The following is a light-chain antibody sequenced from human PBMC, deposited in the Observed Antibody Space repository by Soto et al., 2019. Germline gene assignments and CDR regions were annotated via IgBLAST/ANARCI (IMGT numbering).Light chain of an antibody. CDR2: DNY. CDR3: AAWDDSLNTWV. V-gene: IGLV1-44*01. Sequence: QPVLTQPPSASETPGQRVTISCSGSNSNIGSNTVDWYQQLPGTAPKLLIYDNYQRPSGVPDRFSGSKSGTSASLAISGLQSEDEADYYCAAWDDSLNTWVFGGGTKLTVL. J-gene: IGLJ3*02. CDR1: NSNIGSNT.